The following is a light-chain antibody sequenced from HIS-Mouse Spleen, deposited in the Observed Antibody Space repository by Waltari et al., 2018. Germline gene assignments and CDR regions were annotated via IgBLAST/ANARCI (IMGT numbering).Light chain of an antibody. J-gene: IGLJ2*01. CDR1: SCRIASNY. CDR3: QSYDSSNVV. CDR2: ADN. Sequence: NFMLTQPHSVSESPGKTVTISCTRSSCRIASNYLQWYQHRPGSAPTTVIYADNQRPSGVPDRFSGSIDSSSNSASLTISGLKTEDEADYYCQSYDSSNVVFGGGTKLTVL. V-gene: IGLV6-57*04.